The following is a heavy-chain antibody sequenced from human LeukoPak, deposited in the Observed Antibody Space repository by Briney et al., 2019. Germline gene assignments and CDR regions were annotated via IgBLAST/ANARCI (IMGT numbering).Heavy chain of an antibody. V-gene: IGHV3-23*01. CDR1: GFTLSSYA. D-gene: IGHD2-21*01. Sequence: GGSLRLSCAASGFTLSSYAMSWVRQGPGKGLERVSAISDSGNTYHADSVKGRFTISRDSSKNTLFLQMNRLRPEDAAVYYCAKAPVTTCRGAYCYPFDYWGQGTLVTVSS. J-gene: IGHJ4*02. CDR2: ISDSGNT. CDR3: AKAPVTTCRGAYCYPFDY.